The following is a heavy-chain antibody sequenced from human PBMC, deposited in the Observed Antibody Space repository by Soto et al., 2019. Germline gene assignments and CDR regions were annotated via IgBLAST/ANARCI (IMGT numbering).Heavy chain of an antibody. Sequence: RRLSCAASGFSFGSYALSWVRQAPGKWLEWVSTISGSDGKTFYADSVKGRFSISRDTSQSTLYLQMNGLRADDTAMYYCARWSYLDYWGQGTRVTVSS. J-gene: IGHJ4*02. CDR1: GFSFGSYA. V-gene: IGHV3-23*01. CDR3: ARWSYLDY. CDR2: ISGSDGKT. D-gene: IGHD3-3*01.